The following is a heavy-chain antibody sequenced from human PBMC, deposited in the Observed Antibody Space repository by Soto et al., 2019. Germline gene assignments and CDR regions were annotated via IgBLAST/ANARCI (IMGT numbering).Heavy chain of an antibody. Sequence: QVQLVQSGAEVKKPGASVKVSCKASGYTFSSYGISWVRQAPGQGLEWMGWISNYNGNTKYAQKLQGRVTMITDTSTSTADMELRSLRSDDTAVYFCARGPLGSSSWSVDIWGQGTMVTVSS. CDR2: ISNYNGNT. V-gene: IGHV1-18*01. CDR3: ARGPLGSSSWSVDI. D-gene: IGHD6-13*01. J-gene: IGHJ3*02. CDR1: GYTFSSYG.